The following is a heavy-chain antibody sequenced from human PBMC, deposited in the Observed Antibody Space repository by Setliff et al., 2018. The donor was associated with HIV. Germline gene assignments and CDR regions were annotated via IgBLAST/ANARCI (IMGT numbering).Heavy chain of an antibody. Sequence: NPSETLSLTCTVYGGSFSGYYWSWIRQPPGKGLEWMGEINHSGITNDNPSLKSRVTISVDTSKNQFSLKLRSVTAADTAVYYCARVTITTVRGVGYFYYFYMDVWGKGTTVTVSS. CDR2: INHSGIT. CDR3: ARVTITTVRGVGYFYYFYMDV. D-gene: IGHD3-10*01. J-gene: IGHJ6*03. CDR1: GGSFSGYY. V-gene: IGHV4-34*01.